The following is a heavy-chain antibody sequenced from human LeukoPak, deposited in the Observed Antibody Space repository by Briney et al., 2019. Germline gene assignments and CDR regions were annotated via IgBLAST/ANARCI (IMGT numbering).Heavy chain of an antibody. Sequence: PSETLSLTCAVYGGSFSGYYWSWIRQPPGKGLEWIGEINHSGSTNYNPSLKSRVTISVDTSKNQFSLKLSSVTAADTAVYYCARVRHYMLGPGPFDYWGQGTLVTVSS. V-gene: IGHV4-34*01. CDR1: GGSFSGYY. D-gene: IGHD3-16*01. J-gene: IGHJ4*02. CDR3: ARVRHYMLGPGPFDY. CDR2: INHSGST.